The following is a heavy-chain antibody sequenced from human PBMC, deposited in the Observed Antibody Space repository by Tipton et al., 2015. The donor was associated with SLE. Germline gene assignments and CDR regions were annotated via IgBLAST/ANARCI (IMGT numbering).Heavy chain of an antibody. CDR2: ISYDGSNK. J-gene: IGHJ5*02. CDR1: GFTFSSYA. D-gene: IGHD6-19*01. V-gene: IGHV3-30*04. CDR3: ARELGEQWLGRNNWFDP. Sequence: SLRLSCAASGFTFSSYAMHWVRQAPGKGLEWVAVISYDGSNKYFADSVKGRFTISRDNSKNTLYLQMNSLRAEDTAVYYCARELGEQWLGRNNWFDPWGQGTLVSVSS.